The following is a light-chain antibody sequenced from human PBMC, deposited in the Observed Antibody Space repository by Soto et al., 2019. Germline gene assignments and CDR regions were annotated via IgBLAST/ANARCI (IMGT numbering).Light chain of an antibody. Sequence: QSALTQPRSVSGSPGQSVTISCTGTSSDVGGYTFVSWYQQHPGKTPKVMIYDVTKRPSGVPDRFSGSKSGNTASLTISGLQAEDEADYYCCSYAGGYPYVFGTGTKLTVL. V-gene: IGLV2-11*01. J-gene: IGLJ1*01. CDR3: CSYAGGYPYV. CDR1: SSDVGGYTF. CDR2: DVT.